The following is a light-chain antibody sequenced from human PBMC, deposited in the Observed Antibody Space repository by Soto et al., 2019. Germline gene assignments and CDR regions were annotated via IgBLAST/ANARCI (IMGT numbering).Light chain of an antibody. J-gene: IGKJ5*01. Sequence: EVVITQSPCTLSLSLRESSTLSCRASQSVDGYLAWYQQKPGQAPRLLIYGASTRATGVTARFRGGGSGTEFTLTISSLQSEDSAVYYCQQYHKWPPITFGQGTRLEI. CDR1: QSVDGY. V-gene: IGKV3-15*01. CDR3: QQYHKWPPIT. CDR2: GAS.